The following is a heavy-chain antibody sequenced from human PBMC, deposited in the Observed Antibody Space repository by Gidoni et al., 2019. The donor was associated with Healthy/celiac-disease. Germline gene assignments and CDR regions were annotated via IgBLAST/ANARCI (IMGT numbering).Heavy chain of an antibody. CDR3: AKDIAAVAGGSFDY. Sequence: EVQLVESGGGLVQPGRSLRLSCAASGFTFDDYAMHWVRQAPGKGLEWVSGISWNSGSIGYADSVKGRFTISRDNAKNSLYLQMNSLRAEDTALYYCAKDIAAVAGGSFDYWGQGTLVTVSS. D-gene: IGHD6-19*01. CDR1: GFTFDDYA. J-gene: IGHJ4*02. V-gene: IGHV3-9*01. CDR2: ISWNSGSI.